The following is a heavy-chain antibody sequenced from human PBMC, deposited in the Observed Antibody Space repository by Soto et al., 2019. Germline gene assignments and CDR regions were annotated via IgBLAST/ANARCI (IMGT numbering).Heavy chain of an antibody. D-gene: IGHD3-22*01. V-gene: IGHV4-61*01. CDR1: GGSVRSGNYY. Sequence: SETLSLTCSVSGGSVRSGNYYWSWIRQPPGKGLEWIGYVYFSGSTNYNPSLKSRVTISVDTSKNQFSLKLSSVTAADTAVYYCMLGSGWKDFDYWGQGTLVTVSS. J-gene: IGHJ4*02. CDR3: MLGSGWKDFDY. CDR2: VYFSGST.